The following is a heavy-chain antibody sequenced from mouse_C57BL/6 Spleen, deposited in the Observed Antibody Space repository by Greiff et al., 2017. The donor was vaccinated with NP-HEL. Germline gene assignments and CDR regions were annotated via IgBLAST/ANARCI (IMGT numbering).Heavy chain of an antibody. CDR3: ARGYPYAMDY. CDR1: GYTFTSYW. D-gene: IGHD2-2*01. CDR2: IDPSDSYT. V-gene: IGHV1-50*01. J-gene: IGHJ4*01. Sequence: QVQLQQPGAELVKPGASVKLSCKASGYTFTSYWMQWVKQRPGQGLEWIGEIDPSDSYTNYNQKFKGKATLTVDTSSSTAYMQLSSLTSEDSAVYYCARGYPYAMDYWGQGTSVTVSS.